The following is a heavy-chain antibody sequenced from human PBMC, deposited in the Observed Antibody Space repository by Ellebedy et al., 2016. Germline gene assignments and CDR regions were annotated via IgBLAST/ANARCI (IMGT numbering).Heavy chain of an antibody. D-gene: IGHD3-3*01. CDR2: IYSSGNS. Sequence: SETLSLXXIVSGDSINSGGYYWSWIRQPAGKGLEWIGRIYSSGNSIYNPSLKSRVSMSVDTSKNHFSLEMRSVTAADTAVYYCATLTIPGGSDSWGQGILVTVSS. J-gene: IGHJ4*02. V-gene: IGHV4-61*02. CDR1: GDSINSGGYY. CDR3: ATLTIPGGSDS.